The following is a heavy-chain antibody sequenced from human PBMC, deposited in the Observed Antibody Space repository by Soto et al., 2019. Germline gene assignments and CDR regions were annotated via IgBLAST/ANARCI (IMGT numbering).Heavy chain of an antibody. D-gene: IGHD6-19*01. Sequence: QVQLVQSGAEVKKPGSSVKVSCKASGGTFSSYTISWVRQAPGQGLEWMGRIIPILGIANYAQKFRGRVTITADKSTSTAYMELSSLRSEDTAVYYCQLDSGWEQNWGQGTLVTVSS. CDR1: GGTFSSYT. V-gene: IGHV1-69*02. CDR3: QLDSGWEQN. CDR2: IIPILGIA. J-gene: IGHJ4*02.